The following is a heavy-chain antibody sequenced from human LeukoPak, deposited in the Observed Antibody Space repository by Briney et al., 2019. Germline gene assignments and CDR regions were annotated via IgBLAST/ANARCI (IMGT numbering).Heavy chain of an antibody. V-gene: IGHV4-4*07. CDR2: IYTSGST. CDR1: GGSISSYY. J-gene: IGHJ4*02. D-gene: IGHD6-13*01. Sequence: SETLSLTCTVSGGSISSYYWGWIRQPAGKGLEWIGRIYTSGSTNYNPSLKSRVTMSVDTSKNQFSLKLSSVTAADTAVYYCARRASSSWWFFDYWGQGTLVTVSS. CDR3: ARRASSSWWFFDY.